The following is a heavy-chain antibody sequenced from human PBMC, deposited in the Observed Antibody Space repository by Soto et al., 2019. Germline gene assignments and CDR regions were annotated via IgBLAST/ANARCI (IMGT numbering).Heavy chain of an antibody. D-gene: IGHD4-17*01. V-gene: IGHV1-18*01. CDR2: SSAYNGNT. Sequence: QVQLVQSGAEVKKPGASVKVSCKASGYTFTSYGISWVRQAPGQGREWMGWSSAYNGNTNYAQKLQGRVPMTTDTSTSTAYMELRSLRSDDTAVYYCARDHSTDYGDYVRSGNYFDYWGQGTLVTVSS. CDR3: ARDHSTDYGDYVRSGNYFDY. J-gene: IGHJ4*02. CDR1: GYTFTSYG.